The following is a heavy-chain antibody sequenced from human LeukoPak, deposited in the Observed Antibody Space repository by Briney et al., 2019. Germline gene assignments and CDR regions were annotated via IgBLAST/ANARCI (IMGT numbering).Heavy chain of an antibody. D-gene: IGHD3-10*01. Sequence: PGGSLRLSCAASGFTFSSYAMSWVRQAPGKGLEWVSAISGSGGSTYYADSVKGRFTVSRDNSKNTLYLQMNSLRAEDTAVYYCAKDLFRGYGSGSPYFDYWGQGTLVTVSS. CDR1: GFTFSSYA. V-gene: IGHV3-23*01. J-gene: IGHJ4*02. CDR3: AKDLFRGYGSGSPYFDY. CDR2: ISGSGGST.